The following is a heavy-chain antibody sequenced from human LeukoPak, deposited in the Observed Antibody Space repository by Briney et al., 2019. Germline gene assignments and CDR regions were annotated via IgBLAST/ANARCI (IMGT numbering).Heavy chain of an antibody. CDR3: ARVSGYSYCYSYFDY. Sequence: GGSLRLSCAASGFTFSSYSMNWVRQAPGKGLEWVSSISSSSSYIYYADSVKGRFTISRDNAKNSLYLQMNSLRAEDTAVYYCARVSGYSYCYSYFDYWGQGTLVTVSS. CDR2: ISSSSSYI. V-gene: IGHV3-21*01. CDR1: GFTFSSYS. D-gene: IGHD5-18*01. J-gene: IGHJ4*02.